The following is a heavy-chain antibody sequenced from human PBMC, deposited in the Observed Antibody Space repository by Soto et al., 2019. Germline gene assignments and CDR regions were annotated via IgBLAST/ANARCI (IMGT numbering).Heavy chain of an antibody. CDR3: ARVAVAGTRFDH. D-gene: IGHD6-19*01. J-gene: IGHJ4*02. CDR1: GGSISSYY. Sequence: SETLSLTCTVSGGSISSYYWSWTRQPPGKGLEWIGYIYYSGSTNYNPSLKSRVTISVDTSKNQFSLKLSSVTAADTAVYYCARVAVAGTRFDHSGQGTLVTVSS. CDR2: IYYSGST. V-gene: IGHV4-59*12.